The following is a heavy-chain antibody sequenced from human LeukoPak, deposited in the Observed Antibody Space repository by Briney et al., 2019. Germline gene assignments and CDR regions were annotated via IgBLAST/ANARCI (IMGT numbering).Heavy chain of an antibody. CDR3: ARDELGYCSGGSCYAEYYFDY. D-gene: IGHD2-15*01. CDR2: INPNSGGT. CDR1: GYTFTGYY. Sequence: ASVKVSCKASGYTFTGYYMHWVRQAPGQGLEWMGWINPNSGGTNYAQKFQGRVTMTRDTSISTAYMELSRLGSDDTAVYYCARDELGYCSGGSCYAEYYFDYWGQGTLVTVSS. J-gene: IGHJ4*02. V-gene: IGHV1-2*02.